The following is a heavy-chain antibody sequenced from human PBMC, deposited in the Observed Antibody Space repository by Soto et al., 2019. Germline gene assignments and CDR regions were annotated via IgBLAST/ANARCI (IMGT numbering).Heavy chain of an antibody. J-gene: IGHJ4*02. Sequence: GASVKVSCKASGDTYTSYAMHWVRQAPGQRLEWMGWINAGNGNTKYSQKFQGRVTITRDTSASTAYMELSSLRSEDTAVYYCAIAGGSGYYDYWGQGTLVTVSS. CDR1: GDTYTSYA. D-gene: IGHD2-15*01. V-gene: IGHV1-3*01. CDR2: INAGNGNT. CDR3: AIAGGSGYYDY.